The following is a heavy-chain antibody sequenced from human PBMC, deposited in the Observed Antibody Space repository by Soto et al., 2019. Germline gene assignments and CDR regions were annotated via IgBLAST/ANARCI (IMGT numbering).Heavy chain of an antibody. D-gene: IGHD3-10*01. V-gene: IGHV4-34*01. Sequence: PSETLSLTCAVYGGSFSGYYWSWIRQPPGKGLEWIGEINHSGSTNYNPSLKSRVTISVDTSKNQFSLKLSSVTAADTAVYYCARGPPGPNYYGSGSYNPHYYYGMDVWGQGTTVTVSS. CDR1: GGSFSGYY. CDR2: INHSGST. CDR3: ARGPPGPNYYGSGSYNPHYYYGMDV. J-gene: IGHJ6*02.